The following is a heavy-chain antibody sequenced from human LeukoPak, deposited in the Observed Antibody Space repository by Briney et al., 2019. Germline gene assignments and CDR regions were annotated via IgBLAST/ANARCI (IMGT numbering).Heavy chain of an antibody. CDR2: INAGNGNT. D-gene: IGHD6-13*01. CDR3: ARDGAAAGTPWFDP. CDR1: GYTFTSYA. Sequence: ASVTVSCKASGYTFTSYAMHWVRQAPGQRLEWMRWINAGNGNTKYSQKFQGRVTITRDTSASTAYMELSSLRSEDTAVYYCARDGAAAGTPWFDPWGQGTLVTVSS. J-gene: IGHJ5*02. V-gene: IGHV1-3*01.